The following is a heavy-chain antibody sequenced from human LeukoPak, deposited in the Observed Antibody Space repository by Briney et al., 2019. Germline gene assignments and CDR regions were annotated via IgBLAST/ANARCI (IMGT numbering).Heavy chain of an antibody. V-gene: IGHV7-4-1*02. CDR3: VRGDRYCGGDCWDY. CDR2: INTNTGNP. D-gene: IGHD2-21*02. Sequence: ASVKVSCKASGYTFTNYAMNWVRQAPGQGLEWMGWINTNTGNPTYVQGFTGQFVFSLDTSVSTAYLQISSLKPEDTAVYYCVRGDRYCGGDCWDYWGQGTLVTVSS. CDR1: GYTFTNYA. J-gene: IGHJ4*02.